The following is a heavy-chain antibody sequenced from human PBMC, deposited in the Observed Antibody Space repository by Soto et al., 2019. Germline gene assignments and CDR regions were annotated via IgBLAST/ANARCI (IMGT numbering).Heavy chain of an antibody. CDR1: GGTFSSYT. J-gene: IGHJ4*02. V-gene: IGHV1-69*02. CDR3: ARSRGDSGDNASFDY. CDR2: IIPILGIA. Sequence: AAVKVSCKASGGTFSSYTISWVRQAPGQGLEWMGRIIPILGIANYAQKFQGRVTITADKSTSTAYMELSSLRSEDTAVYYCARSRGDSGDNASFDYWGQVTLVTVSS. D-gene: IGHD4-17*01.